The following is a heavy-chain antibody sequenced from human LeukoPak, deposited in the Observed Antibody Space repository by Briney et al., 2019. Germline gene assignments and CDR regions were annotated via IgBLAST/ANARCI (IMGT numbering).Heavy chain of an antibody. D-gene: IGHD2/OR15-2a*01. Sequence: SETLSLTCTGSGGSISSYYWSWIRQPPGKGLEWIAYISDIGSINYNPSLKSRVTISLETSKNQFSLKLSSVTAADTAVYYCAGHHPRNTVDFWGQGTLVTVSS. CDR1: GGSISSYY. V-gene: IGHV4-59*08. CDR2: ISDIGSI. J-gene: IGHJ4*02. CDR3: AGHHPRNTVDF.